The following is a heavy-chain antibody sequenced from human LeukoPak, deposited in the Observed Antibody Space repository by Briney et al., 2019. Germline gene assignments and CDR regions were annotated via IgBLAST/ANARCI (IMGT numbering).Heavy chain of an antibody. Sequence: PSETLSPTCTASGASISSYYWSWFRRPPGKGLEWIAYIFPSGSTNFNPSLKSRVSISVDGSKNNFSLDLSSVTAADTAVYYCARRRDETATAAGYYHMDVWGKGTTVTVSS. D-gene: IGHD3-22*01. CDR1: GASISSYY. CDR3: ARRRDETATAAGYYHMDV. V-gene: IGHV4-4*09. CDR2: IFPSGST. J-gene: IGHJ6*03.